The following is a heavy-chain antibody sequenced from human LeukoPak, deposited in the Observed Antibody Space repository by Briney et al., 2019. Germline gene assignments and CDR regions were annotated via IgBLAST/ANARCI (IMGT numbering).Heavy chain of an antibody. V-gene: IGHV1-2*06. CDR1: GYSFTGYF. CDR2: INPNTGDT. J-gene: IGHJ4*02. CDR3: ARSLSSGGGVYFDC. Sequence: GSVKVSCKASGYSFTGYFIHWVRQTPGQGLEWMGRINPNTGDTNYAPRFQGRASMTRDTSISTAYVEVSNLRSDDTAVYYCARSLSSGGGVYFDCWGQGTLVTGSS. D-gene: IGHD2-15*01.